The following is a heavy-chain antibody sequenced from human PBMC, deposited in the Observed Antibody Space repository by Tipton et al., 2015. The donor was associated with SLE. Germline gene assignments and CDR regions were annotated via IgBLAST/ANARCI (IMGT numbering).Heavy chain of an antibody. CDR2: IYYSGST. CDR3: ARQRLRLLSPLDA. CDR1: GGSISSSSYY. Sequence: TLSLTCTVSGGSISSSSYYWGWIRQPPGKGLEWIGSIYYSGSTYYNPSLKSRVSISVDTSKNQFFLNLHSVTAADTAVYYCARQRLRLLSPLDAWGQGTTVTVSS. D-gene: IGHD3-10*01. V-gene: IGHV4-39*07. J-gene: IGHJ6*02.